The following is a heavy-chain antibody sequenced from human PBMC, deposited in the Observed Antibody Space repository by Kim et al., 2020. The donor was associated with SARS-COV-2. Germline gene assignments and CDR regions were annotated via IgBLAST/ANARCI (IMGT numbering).Heavy chain of an antibody. CDR2: IYYSGST. D-gene: IGHD3-10*01. J-gene: IGHJ4*01. CDR3: ARLRITMVRGVIYYFDY. CDR1: GGSISSYY. Sequence: SETLSLTCTVSGGSISSYYWSWIRQPPGKGLEWIGYIYYSGSTNYNPSLKSRVTISVDTSKNQFSLKLSSVTAADTAVYYCARLRITMVRGVIYYFDYWG. V-gene: IGHV4-59*08.